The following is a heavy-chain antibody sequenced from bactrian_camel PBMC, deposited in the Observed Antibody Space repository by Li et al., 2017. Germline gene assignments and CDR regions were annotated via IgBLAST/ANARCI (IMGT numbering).Heavy chain of an antibody. J-gene: IGHJ4*01. CDR1: GYSIGHYC. Sequence: QLVESGGGSVESGGSLRLSCEASGYSIGHYCMGWFRQAPDKEREGVAAIDSWGTTRVVDSVQGRFTISRDTDKLTFYLQMSNLKTEDTAMYYCAALFHSDYGPQLCVSPGGYWGQGTQDTVS. D-gene: IGHD4*01. V-gene: IGHV3S55*01. CDR3: AALFHSDYGPQLCVSPGGY. CDR2: IDSWGTT.